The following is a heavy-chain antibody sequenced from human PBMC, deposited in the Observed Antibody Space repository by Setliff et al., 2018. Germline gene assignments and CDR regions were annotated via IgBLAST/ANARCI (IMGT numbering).Heavy chain of an antibody. J-gene: IGHJ3*02. V-gene: IGHV4-61*02. CDR3: AREPSPSDALDI. CDR2: IYSIGSA. CDR1: GGSISSGNNY. Sequence: SETLSLTCTVSGGSISSGNNYWSWIRQPAGKGLEWIGRIYSIGSATYNPSLKGRVTISLDRSENEFSLNLTSVTAADTAVYFCAREPSPSDALDIWGQGTMVTVSS.